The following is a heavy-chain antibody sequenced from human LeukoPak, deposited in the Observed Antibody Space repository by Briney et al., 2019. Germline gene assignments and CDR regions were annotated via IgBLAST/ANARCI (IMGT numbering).Heavy chain of an antibody. V-gene: IGHV3-23*01. CDR2: ISGSGGST. CDR1: GFTFSSYA. CDR3: AKRGVVVRGVPQARGYYYGMDV. Sequence: GGSLRLSCAASGFTFSSYAMSWVRQAPGKGLEWVSAISGSGGSTYYADSVKGRFTISRDNSKSTLYLQMNSLRVEDTAVYYCAKRGVVVRGVPQARGYYYGMDVWGQGTTVTVSS. D-gene: IGHD3-10*01. J-gene: IGHJ6*02.